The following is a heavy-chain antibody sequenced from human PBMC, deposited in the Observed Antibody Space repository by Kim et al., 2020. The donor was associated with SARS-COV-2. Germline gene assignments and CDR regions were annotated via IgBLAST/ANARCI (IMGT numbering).Heavy chain of an antibody. V-gene: IGHV3-53*01. CDR1: GFTVSSNY. CDR2: IYSGGST. J-gene: IGHJ6*02. CDR3: ARGLYYYGSGSYSYYYYGMDV. Sequence: GGSLRLSCAASGFTVSSNYMSWVRQAPGKGLEWVSVIYSGGSTYYADSVKGRFTISRDNSKNTLYLQMNSLRAEDTAVYYCARGLYYYGSGSYSYYYYGMDVWGQGTTVTVSS. D-gene: IGHD3-10*01.